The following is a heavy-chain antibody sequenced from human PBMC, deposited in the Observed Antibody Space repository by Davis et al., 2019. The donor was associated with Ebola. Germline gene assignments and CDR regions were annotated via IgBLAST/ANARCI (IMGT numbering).Heavy chain of an antibody. CDR1: AGSFSDYY. Sequence: SETLSLTCAVYAGSFSDYYWNWIRQPPGKGLEWIGEINHSGSTNYNPSLKSRVTISVDTSKNQFSLKLSSVTAADTAVYYCARARRQQLVFGHYYYGMDVWGQGTTVTVSS. CDR2: INHSGST. D-gene: IGHD6-13*01. J-gene: IGHJ6*02. V-gene: IGHV4-34*01. CDR3: ARARRQQLVFGHYYYGMDV.